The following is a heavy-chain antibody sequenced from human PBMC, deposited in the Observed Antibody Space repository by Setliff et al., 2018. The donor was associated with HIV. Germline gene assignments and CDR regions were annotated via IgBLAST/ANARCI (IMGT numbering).Heavy chain of an antibody. CDR2: INPYSGGT. CDR3: VREVRAAYKGPLWFGQSDPRPDTFDI. J-gene: IGHJ3*02. D-gene: IGHD3-10*01. Sequence: ASVKVSCKVSGYTLTELSRHWVRQAPGKGLEWMGWINPYSGGTNYAQNLQGWVTMTRDTSITTAYMELSRLTSDDTALYFCVREVRAAYKGPLWFGQSDPRPDTFDIRGQGTMVTVSS. V-gene: IGHV1-2*04. CDR1: GYTLTELS.